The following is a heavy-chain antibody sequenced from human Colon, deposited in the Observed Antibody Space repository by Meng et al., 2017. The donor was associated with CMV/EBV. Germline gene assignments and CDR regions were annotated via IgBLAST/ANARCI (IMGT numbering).Heavy chain of an antibody. CDR3: ARESSGWSTGVDY. Sequence: TVSGCSISSGSSYWRWIRQHPGKGLECIGYIYHTVPYYTPSLTSRVTISVDASKSQFSLELRSVTAADAAVYFCARESSGWSTGVDYWGQGTLVTVSS. CDR2: IYHTVP. J-gene: IGHJ4*02. D-gene: IGHD6-19*01. CDR1: GCSISSGSSY. V-gene: IGHV4-31*03.